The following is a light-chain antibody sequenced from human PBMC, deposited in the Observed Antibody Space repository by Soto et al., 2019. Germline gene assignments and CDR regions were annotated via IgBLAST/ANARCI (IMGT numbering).Light chain of an antibody. CDR3: MQALQTPYT. CDR2: LGS. CDR1: QSLLHSNGYNY. J-gene: IGKJ2*01. Sequence: DIVMTQSPLSLPVTPGEPASISCRSSQSLLHSNGYNYLDWYLQKPGQSPQLVIYLGSNRASGVHDRFSGSGSGTDFTLKISRVEAEDVGVYYCMQALQTPYTFGRGTKLEIK. V-gene: IGKV2-28*01.